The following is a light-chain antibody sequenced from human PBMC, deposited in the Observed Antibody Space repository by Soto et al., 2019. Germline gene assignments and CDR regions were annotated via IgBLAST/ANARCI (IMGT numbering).Light chain of an antibody. CDR2: DVS. J-gene: IGLJ1*01. V-gene: IGLV2-14*01. Sequence: QSALTQPASVSGSPGQSITISCTGTSSDVGGYNYVSWYQQYPGKAPKLMIYDVSNRPSGVSNRFSGSKSGNTASLTISVLQAEGEADYYCKSYTTSSTLVFGTGTQVTVL. CDR1: SSDVGGYNY. CDR3: KSYTTSSTLV.